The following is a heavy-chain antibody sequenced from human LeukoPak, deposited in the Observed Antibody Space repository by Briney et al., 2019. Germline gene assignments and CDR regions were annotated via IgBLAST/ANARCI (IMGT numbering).Heavy chain of an antibody. CDR2: ISYDGSNK. D-gene: IGHD4-23*01. CDR3: ARAFDYGGNSDFDY. V-gene: IGHV3-30-3*01. J-gene: IGHJ4*02. Sequence: PGGSLRLSCAASGFTFSSYAMHWVRQAPGKGLEWVAVISYDGSNKYYADSVKGRFTISRDNSKNTLYLQMNSLRAEDTAVYYCARAFDYGGNSDFDYWGQGTLVTVSS. CDR1: GFTFSSYA.